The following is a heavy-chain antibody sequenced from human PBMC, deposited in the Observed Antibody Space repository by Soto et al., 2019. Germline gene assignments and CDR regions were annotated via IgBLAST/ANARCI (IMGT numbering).Heavy chain of an antibody. D-gene: IGHD6-19*01. V-gene: IGHV3-48*02. J-gene: IGHJ4*02. CDR1: GFTFSSYS. CDR2: ISSSSSTI. Sequence: GSLRLSCAASGFTFSSYSMNWVRQAPGKGLEWVSYISSSSSTIYYADSVKGRFTISRDNAKNSLYLQMNSLRDEDTAVYYCARDPYSSGWYSPSYYFDYWGQGTLVTVSS. CDR3: ARDPYSSGWYSPSYYFDY.